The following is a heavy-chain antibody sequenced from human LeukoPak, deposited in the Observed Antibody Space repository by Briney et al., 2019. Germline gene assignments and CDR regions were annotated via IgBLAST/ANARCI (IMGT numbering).Heavy chain of an antibody. Sequence: SETLSLTCIVSGGSISSYYWSWIRQPAGKGLEWIGRLYSSGDTNYNPSLKSRVTMSVDTSKNQFSLKLNSVTAADTAVYYCARAPRDRGYCGATSCFEYMDVWGRGTTVTISS. CDR3: ARAPRDRGYCGATSCFEYMDV. CDR2: LYSSGDT. J-gene: IGHJ6*03. CDR1: GGSISSYY. D-gene: IGHD2-2*01. V-gene: IGHV4-4*07.